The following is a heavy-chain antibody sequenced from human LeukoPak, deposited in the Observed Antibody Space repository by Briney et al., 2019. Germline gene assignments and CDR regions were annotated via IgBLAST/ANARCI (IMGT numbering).Heavy chain of an antibody. J-gene: IGHJ3*02. Sequence: PGGSLRLSCAASGFTFSSYAMSWVRQAPGKGLEWVSAISGSGGSTYYADSVKGRFTISRDNSKNTLYLQMNSLRAEDSAVYYCAKKGSPSGSHDAFDIWGQGTMVTVSS. D-gene: IGHD1-26*01. V-gene: IGHV3-23*01. CDR2: ISGSGGST. CDR3: AKKGSPSGSHDAFDI. CDR1: GFTFSSYA.